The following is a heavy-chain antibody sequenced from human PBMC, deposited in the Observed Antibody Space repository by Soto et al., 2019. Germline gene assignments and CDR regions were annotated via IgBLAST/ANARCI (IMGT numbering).Heavy chain of an antibody. J-gene: IGHJ6*02. CDR2: ISQSGTT. CDR1: GASISGDNR. CDR3: AKKVPAALRLYYFFGLDV. D-gene: IGHD2-15*01. Sequence: QMQLQESGPGLVKPSGTLSLTCAVSGASISGDNRWTWVRQPPGEGLEWIGEISQSGTTKYNPSLASRVTISVDKSKNQFSLRLTSMTAADTAVYYCAKKVPAALRLYYFFGLDVWGQGTTVTVSS. V-gene: IGHV4-4*02.